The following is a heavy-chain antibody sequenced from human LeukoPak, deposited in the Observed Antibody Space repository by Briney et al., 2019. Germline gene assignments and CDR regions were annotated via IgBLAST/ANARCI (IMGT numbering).Heavy chain of an antibody. V-gene: IGHV1-3*01. CDR3: ATTGQQLVDGDWFDP. D-gene: IGHD6-13*01. CDR2: INAGNGNT. Sequence: GASVKVSCKASGYTFTSYAMHWVRQAPGQRLEWMGWINAGNGNTKYSQEFQGRVTITRDTSASTAYMELSRLRSDDTAVYYCATTGQQLVDGDWFDPWGQGTLVTVSS. CDR1: GYTFTSYA. J-gene: IGHJ5*02.